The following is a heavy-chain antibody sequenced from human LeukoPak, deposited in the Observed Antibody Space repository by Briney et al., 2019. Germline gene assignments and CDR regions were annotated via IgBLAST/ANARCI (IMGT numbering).Heavy chain of an antibody. Sequence: PGGSLRLSCAASGFTFSSYWMHWVRQAPGKGLEWVSGINWNGGSTGYGDSVKGRFTISRDNAKNSLYLQMNSLRAEDTALYYCARVVIDAFDIWGQGTKVTVSS. D-gene: IGHD3-22*01. V-gene: IGHV3-20*04. CDR1: GFTFSSYW. CDR2: INWNGGST. J-gene: IGHJ3*02. CDR3: ARVVIDAFDI.